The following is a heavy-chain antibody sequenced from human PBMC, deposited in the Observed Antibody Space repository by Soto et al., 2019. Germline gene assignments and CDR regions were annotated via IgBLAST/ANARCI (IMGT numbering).Heavy chain of an antibody. D-gene: IGHD6-6*01. Sequence: GGSLRLSCAASGFTFSSYGMHWVRQAPGKGLEWVAVIWYDGSNKYYAESVKGRFTISRDNSKNTLYLQMSSLRAEDTAVYYCASSFSSRGAYYYYGMDVWGQGTTVTVSS. CDR3: ASSFSSRGAYYYYGMDV. V-gene: IGHV3-33*01. CDR2: IWYDGSNK. CDR1: GFTFSSYG. J-gene: IGHJ6*02.